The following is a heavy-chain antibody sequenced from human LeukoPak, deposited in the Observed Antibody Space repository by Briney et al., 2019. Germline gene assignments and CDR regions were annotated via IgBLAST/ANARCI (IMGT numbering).Heavy chain of an antibody. J-gene: IGHJ4*02. V-gene: IGHV3-23*01. D-gene: IGHD6-19*01. CDR1: GFSVSTSG. CDR2: ISVDGESA. Sequence: PGGSLRLSCTVSGFSVSTSGMSWVRQAQGKGLQTISDISVDGESAYYADSVKGRFTISRDSSKNTLYLQMSSLRVEDTAVYYCAQGYSSGWYPHWGQGSLVSVSS. CDR3: AQGYSSGWYPH.